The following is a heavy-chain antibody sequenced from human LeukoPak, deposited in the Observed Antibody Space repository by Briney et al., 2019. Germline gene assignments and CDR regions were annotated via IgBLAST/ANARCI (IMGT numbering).Heavy chain of an antibody. V-gene: IGHV3-66*01. CDR3: ARDVGYSSDDFT. J-gene: IGHJ5*02. CDR2: IYSGGGT. Sequence: GGSLRLSCAVSGITVSSNSMSWVRQAPGKGLQWVSVIYSGGGTYYAASVKGRLTISRDNSNNTVFLQMNNLRAEDTAVYYCARDVGYSSDDFTWGQGVLVIVSS. CDR1: GITVSSNS. D-gene: IGHD5-12*01.